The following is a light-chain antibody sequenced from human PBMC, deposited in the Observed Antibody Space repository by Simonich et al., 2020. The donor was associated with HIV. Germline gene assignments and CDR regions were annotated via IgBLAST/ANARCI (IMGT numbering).Light chain of an antibody. J-gene: IGKJ1*01. V-gene: IGKV4-1*01. Sequence: DIVMTQSADSLAVSLGERAPINCKSSQSVLYSANNKNYLAWYQQKPGQPPKLLIYWASTRKSEVPDRFSGSGSGTDFTLTISNLQAEDVAVYYCQQYYSTPWTFGQGTKVEI. CDR3: QQYYSTPWT. CDR1: QSVLYSANNKNY. CDR2: WAS.